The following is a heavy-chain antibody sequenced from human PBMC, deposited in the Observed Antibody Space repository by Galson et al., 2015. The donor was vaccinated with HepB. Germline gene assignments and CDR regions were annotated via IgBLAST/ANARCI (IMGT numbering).Heavy chain of an antibody. CDR3: ASRIRRPRQDYYYMDV. J-gene: IGHJ6*03. V-gene: IGHV4-34*01. Sequence: ETLSLTCAVYGGSFSGYYWSWIRQPPGKGLEWIGEINHSGSTNYNPSLKSRVTISVDTSKNQFSLKLSSVTAADTAVYYCASRIRRPRQDYYYMDVWGKGTTVTVSS. CDR1: GGSFSGYY. D-gene: IGHD1-1*01. CDR2: INHSGST.